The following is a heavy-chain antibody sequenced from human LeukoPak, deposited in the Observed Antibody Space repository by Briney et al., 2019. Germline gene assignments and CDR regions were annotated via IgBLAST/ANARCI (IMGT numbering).Heavy chain of an antibody. J-gene: IGHJ3*02. V-gene: IGHV4-39*02. CDR3: ARDHSLNAFDI. Sequence: SETLSLTCTVSGGSISSSSYYWGWIRQPPGKGLEWIGSIYYSGSTYYNPSLKSRVTISVDTSKNQFSLKLSSVTAADTAVYYCARDHSLNAFDIWGQGTMVTVSS. CDR2: IYYSGST. D-gene: IGHD2-21*01. CDR1: GGSISSSSYY.